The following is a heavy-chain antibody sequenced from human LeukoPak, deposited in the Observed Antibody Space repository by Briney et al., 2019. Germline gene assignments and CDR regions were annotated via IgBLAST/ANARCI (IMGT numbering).Heavy chain of an antibody. Sequence: GGSLRLSCAASGFTFSSYAMSWVRQAPGKGLEWVSAISGSGGSTYYADSVKGRFTISRDNSKNTLYLQMSSLRAEDTAVYYCATRAGFSSGWYEGDAFDIWGQGTMVTVSS. CDR2: ISGSGGST. J-gene: IGHJ3*02. CDR1: GFTFSSYA. CDR3: ATRAGFSSGWYEGDAFDI. D-gene: IGHD6-19*01. V-gene: IGHV3-23*01.